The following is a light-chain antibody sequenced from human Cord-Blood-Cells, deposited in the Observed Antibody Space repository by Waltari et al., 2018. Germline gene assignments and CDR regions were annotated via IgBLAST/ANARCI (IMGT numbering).Light chain of an antibody. CDR1: QRVSSSY. J-gene: IGKJ2*01. V-gene: IGKV3-20*01. CDR2: GAS. CDR3: QQYGSSPYT. Sequence: EIVLTQSPGTLSLSPGELATPSCRASQRVSSSYLAWYQQKPGQAPRLLNYGASSRATGSPDRFSGSGSGTDFTLTISRLGPEDFAVYYCQQYGSSPYTFGQGTKLEIK.